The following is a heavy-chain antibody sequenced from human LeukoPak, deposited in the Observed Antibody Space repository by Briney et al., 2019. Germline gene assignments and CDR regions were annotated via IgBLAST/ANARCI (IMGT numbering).Heavy chain of an antibody. V-gene: IGHV3-30-3*01. J-gene: IGHJ3*02. CDR2: ISYDGSDK. CDR3: ARDKGGWDSSALGAFDI. Sequence: GGSLGLSCAASGFTFSSYAMHWVRQAPGKGLEWVAVISYDGSDKYYADSVKGRFTISRDNSKNTLYLQMNSLRAEDTAVYYCARDKGGWDSSALGAFDIWGQGTMVTVSS. CDR1: GFTFSSYA. D-gene: IGHD3-22*01.